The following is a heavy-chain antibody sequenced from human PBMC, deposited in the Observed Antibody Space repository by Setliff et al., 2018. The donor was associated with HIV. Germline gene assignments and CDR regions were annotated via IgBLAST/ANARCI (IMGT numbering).Heavy chain of an antibody. V-gene: IGHV3-48*04. Sequence: GESLKISCAASGFTFSSYSMNWVRQAPGKGLEWVSYISSSSSTIYYADSVKGRFTISRDNAKNSLYLQMNSLRAEDTAVYYCARGVGPKEEVYWGQGTLVTVSS. CDR3: ARGVGPKEEVY. CDR1: GFTFSSYS. J-gene: IGHJ4*02. CDR2: ISSSSSTI.